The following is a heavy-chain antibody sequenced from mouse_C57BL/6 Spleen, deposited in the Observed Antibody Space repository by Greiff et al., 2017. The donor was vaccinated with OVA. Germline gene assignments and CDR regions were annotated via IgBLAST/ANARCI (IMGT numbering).Heavy chain of an antibody. V-gene: IGHV5-16*01. CDR2: INYDGSST. Sequence: EVQVVESEGGLVQPGSSMKLSCTASGFTFSDYYMAWVRQVPEKGLEWVANINYDGSSTYYLDSLKSRFIISRDNAKNILYLQMSSLKSEDTATYYCARGGGTTVVAPTGAMDYWGQGTSVTVSS. CDR3: ARGGGTTVVAPTGAMDY. J-gene: IGHJ4*01. D-gene: IGHD1-1*01. CDR1: GFTFSDYY.